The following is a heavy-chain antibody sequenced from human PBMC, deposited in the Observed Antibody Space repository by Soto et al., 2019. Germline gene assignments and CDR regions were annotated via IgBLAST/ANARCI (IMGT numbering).Heavy chain of an antibody. CDR1: AGSISSYY. J-gene: IGHJ6*02. CDR2: IYNSGST. Sequence: SETLSLTCTVSAGSISSYYWGWIRQSPGKGLEWIGYIYNSGSTNYNPSLKSRLTMSVDTSKNQFSLKLSSVTAADTAVYYCARIIRTLAWDGVDVWGQGTRVTVSS. CDR3: ARIIRTLAWDGVDV. V-gene: IGHV4-59*01. D-gene: IGHD3-10*01.